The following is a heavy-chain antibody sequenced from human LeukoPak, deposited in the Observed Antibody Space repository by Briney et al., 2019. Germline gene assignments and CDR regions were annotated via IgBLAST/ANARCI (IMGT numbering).Heavy chain of an antibody. J-gene: IGHJ6*02. V-gene: IGHV1-69*02. CDR2: IIPILGIA. Sequence: ASVKVSCKASGGTFSSYTISWVRQAPGQGLEWMGRIIPILGIANYAQKFQGRVTITADQSTSTAYTELSSLRSEDTAVYYCSGWCSSTSCYDRDYYYYGMDVWGQGTTVTVSS. CDR3: SGWCSSTSCYDRDYYYYGMDV. CDR1: GGTFSSYT. D-gene: IGHD2-2*01.